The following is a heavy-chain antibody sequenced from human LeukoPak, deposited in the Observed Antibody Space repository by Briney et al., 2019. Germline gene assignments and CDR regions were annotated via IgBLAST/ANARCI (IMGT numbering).Heavy chain of an antibody. V-gene: IGHV4-34*01. CDR2: INHSGST. D-gene: IGHD3-10*01. Sequence: EWIGEINHSGSTNYNPSLKSRVTISVDTSKNQFSLKLSSVTAADTAVYYCARARGVSVVKYWGQGTLVTVSS. CDR3: ARARGVSVVKY. J-gene: IGHJ4*02.